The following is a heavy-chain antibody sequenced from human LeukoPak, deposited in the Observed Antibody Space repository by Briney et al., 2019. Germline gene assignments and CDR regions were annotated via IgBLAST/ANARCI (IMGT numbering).Heavy chain of an antibody. CDR2: IRYDGSNK. CDR3: ARVRGPGRGYYFDY. Sequence: GGSLRLSCAASGFTFSSYGMHWVRQAPGKGLEWVAFIRYDGSNKYYADSVKGRFTISRDNSKNTLYLQMNSLRAEDTAVYYCARVRGPGRGYYFDYWGQGTLVTVSS. V-gene: IGHV3-30*02. J-gene: IGHJ4*02. CDR1: GFTFSSYG. D-gene: IGHD3-10*01.